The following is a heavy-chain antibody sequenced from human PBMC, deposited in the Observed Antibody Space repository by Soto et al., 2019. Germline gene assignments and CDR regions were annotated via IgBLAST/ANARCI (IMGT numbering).Heavy chain of an antibody. J-gene: IGHJ4*02. D-gene: IGHD3-22*01. V-gene: IGHV3-33*01. CDR3: ARGDDSSGYYPHY. Sequence: GGSLRLSCAASGFTFSSYGMHWVRQAPGKGLEWVAVIWYDGSNKYYADSVKGRFTISRDNSKNTLYLQMNSPRAEDTAVYYCARGDDSSGYYPHYWGQGTLVTVSS. CDR1: GFTFSSYG. CDR2: IWYDGSNK.